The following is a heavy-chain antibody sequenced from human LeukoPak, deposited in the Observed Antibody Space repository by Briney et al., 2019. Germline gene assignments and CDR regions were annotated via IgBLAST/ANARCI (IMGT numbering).Heavy chain of an antibody. CDR1: GGSISSSSYY. J-gene: IGHJ6*04. D-gene: IGHD1-1*01. Sequence: SETLSLTCTVSGGSISSSSYYWGWIRQPPGKGLEWIGSIYYSGSTYYNPSLKSRVTISVDTSKNQFSLKLSSVTAADTAVYYCARNHRNDHSLGVWGKGTTVTVSS. CDR3: ARNHRNDHSLGV. V-gene: IGHV4-39*07. CDR2: IYYSGST.